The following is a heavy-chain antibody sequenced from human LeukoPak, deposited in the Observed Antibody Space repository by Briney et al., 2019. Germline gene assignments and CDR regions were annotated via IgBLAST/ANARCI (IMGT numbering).Heavy chain of an antibody. CDR3: AELGITMIGGV. CDR1: GFTYSGYS. Sequence: GGSLRLSCAASGFTYSGYSVNWVRQAPGKGLEWVSSISRSSSYIYYADSVKGRFTISRDNARNSLYLQMNSLRVEDTAVYYCAELGITMIGGVWGKGTTVTISS. CDR2: ISRSSSYI. J-gene: IGHJ6*04. V-gene: IGHV3-21*01. D-gene: IGHD3-10*02.